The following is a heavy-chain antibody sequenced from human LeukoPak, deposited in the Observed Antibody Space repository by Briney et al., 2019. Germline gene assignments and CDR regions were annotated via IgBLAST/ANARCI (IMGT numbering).Heavy chain of an antibody. CDR2: ISYDGSNK. CDR3: VRDFSWGFDY. CDR1: GFTFSSYG. V-gene: IGHV3-30*03. J-gene: IGHJ4*02. Sequence: GRSLRLSCAASGFTFSSYGMHWVRQAPGKGLEWVAVISYDGSNKYYADSVKGRFTISRDNFENTFSLHMNSLRPEDTAVYYCVRDFSWGFDYWGQGTLVTVSS. D-gene: IGHD7-27*01.